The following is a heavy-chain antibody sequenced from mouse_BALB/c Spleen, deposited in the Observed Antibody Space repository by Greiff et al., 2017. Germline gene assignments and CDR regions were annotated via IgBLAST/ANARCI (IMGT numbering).Heavy chain of an antibody. V-gene: IGHV1-5*01. Sequence: EVQLQQSGTVLARPGASVKMSCKASGYSFTSYWMHWVKQRPGQGLEWIGAIYPGNSDTSYNQKFKGKAKLTAVTSASTAYMELSSLTNEDSAVYYCTRNYRYDAYFDYWGQGTTLTVSS. J-gene: IGHJ2*01. CDR1: GYSFTSYW. D-gene: IGHD2-14*01. CDR2: IYPGNSDT. CDR3: TRNYRYDAYFDY.